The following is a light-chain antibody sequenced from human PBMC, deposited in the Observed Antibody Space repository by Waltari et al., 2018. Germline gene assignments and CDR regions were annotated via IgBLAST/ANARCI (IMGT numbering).Light chain of an antibody. V-gene: IGLV2-14*03. CDR2: DVS. J-gene: IGLJ2*01. Sequence: QSALTQPASVSGSPGQSITISCTGPSSDVGASNYVSWYQQPPGKAPKLIIFDVSNRPSGVSNRFSGSKSGNTASLTISGLQAEDEADYYCSSYISSSTLELFGGGTSLTVL. CDR3: SSYISSSTLEL. CDR1: SSDVGASNY.